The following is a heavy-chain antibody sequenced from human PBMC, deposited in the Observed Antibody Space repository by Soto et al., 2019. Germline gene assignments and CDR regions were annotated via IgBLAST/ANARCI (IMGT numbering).Heavy chain of an antibody. V-gene: IGHV4-31*03. CDR3: ARDWLSLTGGMDV. J-gene: IGHJ6*02. Sequence: SETLSLTCTVSGGSISSGGYYWSWIRQHPGKGLEWIGYIYYSGSTYYNPSLKSRVTISVDTSKNQFSLKLSSVTAADMAVYYCARDWLSLTGGMDVWGQGTTVTVSS. CDR1: GGSISSGGYY. CDR2: IYYSGST. D-gene: IGHD3-9*01.